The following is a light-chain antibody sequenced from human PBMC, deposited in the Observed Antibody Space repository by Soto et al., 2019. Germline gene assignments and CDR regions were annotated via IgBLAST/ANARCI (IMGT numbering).Light chain of an antibody. CDR3: QQYNTDPYT. CDR2: DAS. Sequence: DIQVTQSPSTLSASVGDRVTITCRASQSIRSWLAWYQQKPGKAPKLLIYDASSLESGVTSRFSGSGSGTEFTLTISSLPPDDFATYYCQQYNTDPYTFGQGTKLEIK. CDR1: QSIRSW. V-gene: IGKV1-5*01. J-gene: IGKJ2*01.